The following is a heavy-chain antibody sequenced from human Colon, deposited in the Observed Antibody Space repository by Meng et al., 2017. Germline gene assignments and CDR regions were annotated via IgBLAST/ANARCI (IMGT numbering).Heavy chain of an antibody. V-gene: IGHV1-2*06. CDR1: GYSLSGYY. J-gene: IGHJ4*02. D-gene: IGHD6-19*01. CDR3: AKIHLGDSGLDY. Sequence: VQLVRSWGEVKKPWASVKVSCKASGYSLSGYYMHCVRQVPGQGLEWMGRINADSGGTNYAEKFQGRVTLTRDTSINTAYMEVTSLRSDDTAVYYCAKIHLGDSGLDYWGQGTLVTVSS. CDR2: INADSGGT.